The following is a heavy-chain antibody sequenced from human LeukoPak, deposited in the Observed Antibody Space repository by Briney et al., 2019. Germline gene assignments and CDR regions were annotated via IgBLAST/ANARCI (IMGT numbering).Heavy chain of an antibody. D-gene: IGHD5-12*01. J-gene: IGHJ4*02. CDR1: GFLFSSYA. Sequence: GGSLRLSCSASGFLFSSYAMHWVRQAPGKGLEWVAVISYDGSNKYYADSVKGRFTISRDNSKNTLYLQMNSLRAEDTAVYYCARAGYSGYDSGGYYFDYWGQGTLVTVSS. CDR3: ARAGYSGYDSGGYYFDY. V-gene: IGHV3-30-3*01. CDR2: ISYDGSNK.